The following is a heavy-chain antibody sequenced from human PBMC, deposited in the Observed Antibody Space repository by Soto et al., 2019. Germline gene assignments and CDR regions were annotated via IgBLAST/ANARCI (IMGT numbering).Heavy chain of an antibody. CDR1: GGSISSYY. D-gene: IGHD3-10*01. J-gene: IGHJ4*01. V-gene: IGHV4-59*01. CDR3: ARDRAGPPGYFVY. CDR2: IYYSGST. Sequence: SETLSLTCTVSGGSISSYYWSWIRQPPGKGLEWIGYIYYSGSTNYNPSLKSRVTISVDTSKNQFSLKLSSVTAADTAVYYCARDRAGPPGYFVYWGQGTLVTVSS.